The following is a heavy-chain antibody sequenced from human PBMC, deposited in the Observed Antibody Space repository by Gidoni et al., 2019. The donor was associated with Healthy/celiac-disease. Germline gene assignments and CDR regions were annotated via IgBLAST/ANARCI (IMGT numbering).Heavy chain of an antibody. CDR2: IRSKAYGGTT. J-gene: IGHJ4*02. D-gene: IGHD5-12*01. CDR1: GFTFGDYA. V-gene: IGHV3-49*05. Sequence: EVQLVESGGGLVKPGRSLRLSCTASGFTFGDYAMSWFRQAPGKGLEWVGFIRSKAYGGTTEYAASVNGRFTISRDDSKSIAYLQMNSLKTEDTAVYYCTRDYFSGYDYDNRVFDYWGQGTLVTVSS. CDR3: TRDYFSGYDYDNRVFDY.